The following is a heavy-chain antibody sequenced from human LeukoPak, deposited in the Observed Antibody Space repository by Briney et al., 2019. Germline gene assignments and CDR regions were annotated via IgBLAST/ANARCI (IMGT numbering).Heavy chain of an antibody. CDR1: GGSISSSSYY. D-gene: IGHD6-19*01. CDR3: ARHSMGYSSGWGLYFDY. V-gene: IGHV4-39*01. Sequence: SETLSLTCTVSGGSISSSSYYWGWVRQPPGKGLEWIGSIYYSGSTYYNPSLKSRVTISVDTSKNQFSLKLSSVTAADTAVYYCARHSMGYSSGWGLYFDYWGQGTLVTVSS. J-gene: IGHJ4*02. CDR2: IYYSGST.